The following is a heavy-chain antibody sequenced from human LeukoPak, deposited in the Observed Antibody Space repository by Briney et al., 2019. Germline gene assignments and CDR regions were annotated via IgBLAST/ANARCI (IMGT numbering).Heavy chain of an antibody. J-gene: IGHJ5*02. Sequence: SETLSLTCTVSGGSIDSHFWSWIRQPPGKGLEWIGNIFFSGSTNNNPSLESRLTISQDSSKNQFSLKLSSVTAADTAVYYCARGGQSWFDPWGQGTLVTVSS. V-gene: IGHV4-59*11. CDR1: GGSIDSHF. CDR2: IFFSGST. CDR3: ARGGQSWFDP.